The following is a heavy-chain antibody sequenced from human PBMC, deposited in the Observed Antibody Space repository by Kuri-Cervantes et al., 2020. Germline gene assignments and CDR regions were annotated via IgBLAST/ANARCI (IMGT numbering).Heavy chain of an antibody. CDR3: ARRMGYGGNYYLDY. CDR2: IYPGDSDT. Sequence: GESLKISCKVSGYSFTNFWIAWVRQMPGKGLEWMGIIYPGDSDTRYSPSFQGHVTFSADNSITTAYLQWRSLKASDTAIYYCARRMGYGGNYYLDYWGPGTLVTVSS. CDR1: GYSFTNFW. D-gene: IGHD4-23*01. J-gene: IGHJ4*02. V-gene: IGHV5-51*03.